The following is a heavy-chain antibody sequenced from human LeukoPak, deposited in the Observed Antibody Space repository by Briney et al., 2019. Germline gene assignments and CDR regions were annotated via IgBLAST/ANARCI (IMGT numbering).Heavy chain of an antibody. CDR3: TSSYSSSWENWFDP. CDR2: IRSKAYGGTT. CDR1: GFTFGDYA. V-gene: IGHV3-49*04. J-gene: IGHJ5*02. Sequence: GGSLRLSCTASGFTFGDYAMSWVRQAPGKGLEWVGFIRSKAYGGTTEYAASVKGRFTISRDDSKSIAYLQMNSLKTEDTAVYYCTSSYSSSWENWFDPWGRGTLVTVSS. D-gene: IGHD6-13*01.